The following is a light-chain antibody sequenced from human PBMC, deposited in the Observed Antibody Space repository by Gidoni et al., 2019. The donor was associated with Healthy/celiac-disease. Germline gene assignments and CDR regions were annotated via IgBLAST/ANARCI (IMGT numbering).Light chain of an antibody. CDR3: CSYAGSSTRVV. CDR1: SSDVGSYNL. CDR2: AVS. J-gene: IGLJ2*01. V-gene: IGLV2-23*02. Sequence: QSDLTQPASVSGSPGQSITISCTGTSSDVGSYNLVSWYQQHPGKAPKLMIYAVSKRPSGFSNRFSGSKSGNTASLTISGLQAEDEADYYCCSYAGSSTRVVFGGGTKLTVL.